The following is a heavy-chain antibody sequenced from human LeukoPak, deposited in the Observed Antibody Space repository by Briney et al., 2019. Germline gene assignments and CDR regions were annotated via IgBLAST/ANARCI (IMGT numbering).Heavy chain of an antibody. CDR1: GGSVNSYY. V-gene: IGHV4-4*07. J-gene: IGHJ6*03. CDR3: ARVAAEVVGVPGAIGFGWLRRDYYYMDV. Sequence: SETLSLTCTVSGGSVNSYYLSWIRQPAGKTLEWIGRIYDGGSTNYNPSLKSRVTMSVDTSKNQISLKLKSVTAADTAVYYCARVAAEVVGVPGAIGFGWLRRDYYYMDVWGKGTTVTVSS. CDR2: IYDGGST. D-gene: IGHD2-2*02.